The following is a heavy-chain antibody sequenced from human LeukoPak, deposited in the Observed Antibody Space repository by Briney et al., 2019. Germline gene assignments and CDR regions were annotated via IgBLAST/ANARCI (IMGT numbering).Heavy chain of an antibody. D-gene: IGHD4-17*01. V-gene: IGHV4-39*07. J-gene: IGHJ6*03. CDR1: GGSISSSSYY. Sequence: PSETLSLTCTVSGGSISSSSYYWDWIRQPPGKGLEWIGSIYYSGSTYYNPSLKSRVTISVDTSKNQFSLKLSSVTAADTAVYYCARDQRYGDFQYYYYYYMDVWGKGTTVTVSS. CDR2: IYYSGST. CDR3: ARDQRYGDFQYYYYYYMDV.